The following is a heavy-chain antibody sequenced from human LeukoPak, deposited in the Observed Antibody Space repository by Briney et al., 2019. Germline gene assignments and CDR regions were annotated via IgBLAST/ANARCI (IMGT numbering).Heavy chain of an antibody. D-gene: IGHD2-21*02. J-gene: IGHJ4*02. V-gene: IGHV4-34*01. Sequence: SETLSLTCAVYGGSSSGYYWSWIRQPPGKGLEWIGEINHSGSTNYNPSLKSRVTISVDTSKNQFSLKLSSVTAADTAVYYCARGPTYCGGDCYFRGFDYWGQGTLVTVSS. CDR3: ARGPTYCGGDCYFRGFDY. CDR1: GGSSSGYY. CDR2: INHSGST.